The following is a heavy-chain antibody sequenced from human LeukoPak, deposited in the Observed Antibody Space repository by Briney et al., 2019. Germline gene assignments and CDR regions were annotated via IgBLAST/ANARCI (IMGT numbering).Heavy chain of an antibody. Sequence: PGGSLRPSCAASGFTFSSYAMHWVRQAPGKGLEYVTAISSNGGSTYYANSVKGRFTISRDNSKNTLYLQMGSLRAEDMAVYYCASGVFRYCSSTSCYTSDYWGQGTLVTVSS. CDR3: ASGVFRYCSSTSCYTSDY. CDR2: ISSNGGST. V-gene: IGHV3-64*01. CDR1: GFTFSSYA. D-gene: IGHD2-2*02. J-gene: IGHJ4*02.